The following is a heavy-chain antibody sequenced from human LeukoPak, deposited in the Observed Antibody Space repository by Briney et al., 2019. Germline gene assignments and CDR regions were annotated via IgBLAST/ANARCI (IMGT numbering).Heavy chain of an antibody. J-gene: IGHJ5*02. Sequence: PGGSLRLSCEASGFTFSSYSMNWVRQTPGKGLEWVSSISSSSSYIYYAASVEGRFTISRDNAKNSLYLQMNSLRAEDTAVYYCAKGEDTAMVTGGYNWFDPWGQGTLVTVSS. CDR1: GFTFSSYS. D-gene: IGHD5-18*01. V-gene: IGHV3-21*01. CDR3: AKGEDTAMVTGGYNWFDP. CDR2: ISSSSSYI.